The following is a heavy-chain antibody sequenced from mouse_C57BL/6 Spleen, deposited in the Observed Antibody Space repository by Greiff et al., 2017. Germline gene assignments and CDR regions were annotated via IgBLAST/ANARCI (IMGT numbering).Heavy chain of an antibody. J-gene: IGHJ2*01. V-gene: IGHV1-61*01. CDR2: IYPSDSDT. D-gene: IGHD1-1*01. CDR3: TRKDYYGSSYGC. CDR1: GYTFTSYW. Sequence: QVQLQQPGAELVRPGSSVKLSCKASGYTFTSYWMAWVKQRPGQGLEWIGNIYPSDSDTHYNQKFKDKATLTVDKSSSTAYMQLRSLTSEDSAVYYCTRKDYYGSSYGCWGQGATLSVAS.